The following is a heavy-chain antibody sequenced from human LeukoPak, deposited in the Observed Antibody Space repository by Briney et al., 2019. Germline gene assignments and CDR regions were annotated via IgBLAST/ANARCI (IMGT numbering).Heavy chain of an antibody. Sequence: PSETLSLTCAVYGGSFSGYYWSWIRQPPGKGLEWIGEINHSGSTNYNPSLKSRVTISVDTSKNQFSLKLSSVTAADTAVYYCARIVRSSWFDPWGQGTLVTVSS. J-gene: IGHJ5*02. D-gene: IGHD3-10*02. CDR1: GGSFSGYY. CDR3: ARIVRSSWFDP. V-gene: IGHV4-34*01. CDR2: INHSGST.